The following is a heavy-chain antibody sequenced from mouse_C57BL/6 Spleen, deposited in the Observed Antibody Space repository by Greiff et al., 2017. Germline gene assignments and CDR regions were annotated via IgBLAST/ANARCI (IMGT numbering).Heavy chain of an antibody. D-gene: IGHD4-1*01. CDR2: ISYDGSN. Sequence: ESGPGLVKPSQSLSLTCSVTGYSITSGYYWNWIRQFPGNKLEWMGYISYDGSNNYNPSLKNRISITRDTSKNQFFLKLNSVTTEDTATYYCARKGNWLDYWGQGTTLTASS. J-gene: IGHJ2*01. V-gene: IGHV3-6*01. CDR3: ARKGNWLDY. CDR1: GYSITSGYY.